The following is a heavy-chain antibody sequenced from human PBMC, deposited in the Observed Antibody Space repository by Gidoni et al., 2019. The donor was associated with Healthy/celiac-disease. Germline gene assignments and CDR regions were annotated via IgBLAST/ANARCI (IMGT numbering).Heavy chain of an antibody. V-gene: IGHV2-26*01. CDR2: IFSNDEK. J-gene: IGHJ5*02. Sequence: QVTLKESCSVLAKPTETLTLTSTVSGFSPSNARMGVSWIRQPPGKALEWLAHIFSNDEKSYSTYLKSRLTISKDTSKSQVVLTMTNMDPVDTATYYCARIRPSPKNWFDPWGQGTLVTVSS. CDR1: GFSPSNARMG. CDR3: ARIRPSPKNWFDP.